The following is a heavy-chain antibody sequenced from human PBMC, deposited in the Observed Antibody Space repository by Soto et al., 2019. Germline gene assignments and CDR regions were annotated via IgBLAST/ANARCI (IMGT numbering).Heavy chain of an antibody. CDR1: GGSISSGSYH. D-gene: IGHD1-26*01. J-gene: IGHJ4*02. CDR3: ARVEGSSYYFRHDC. V-gene: IGHV4-31*03. Sequence: QVQLQESGPGLVKPSQTLSLTCTVSGGSISSGSYHWSRIRQHPGKGLEWIGNIYYSGSSYYNPSLKSRATISIDTSKDQFSLRLGSVTAADTAVYYCARVEGSSYYFRHDCWGRGTLVTVSS. CDR2: IYYSGSS.